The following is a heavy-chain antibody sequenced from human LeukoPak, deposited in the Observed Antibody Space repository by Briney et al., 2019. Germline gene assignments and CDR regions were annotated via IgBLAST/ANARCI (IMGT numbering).Heavy chain of an antibody. CDR1: GGSITSYY. CDR3: ARRYYDILGGYLYFDY. Sequence: RPSETLSLTCTVSGGSITSYYWSWIRQPPGKGLEWIGYIYYSGSTNYNPSLKSRVTISVDTSKNQFSLKLSSVTAADTAVYYCARRYYDILGGYLYFDYWGQGTLVTVSS. CDR2: IYYSGST. J-gene: IGHJ4*02. D-gene: IGHD3-9*01. V-gene: IGHV4-59*01.